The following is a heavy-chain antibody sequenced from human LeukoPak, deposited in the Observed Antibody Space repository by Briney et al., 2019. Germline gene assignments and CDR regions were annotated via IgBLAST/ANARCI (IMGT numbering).Heavy chain of an antibody. CDR1: GGSISSNSYY. Sequence: SETLSLTCSVSGGSISSNSYYWGWIRQPPGKGLEWIGSIYYSGNTYYNPSLKSRVTVSVDTSKNQFYLKLSSVTAADTAVYYCARTDSYQLLLISYLFDYWGQGTLVTVSS. D-gene: IGHD2-2*01. J-gene: IGHJ4*02. CDR2: IYYSGNT. V-gene: IGHV4-39*01. CDR3: ARTDSYQLLLISYLFDY.